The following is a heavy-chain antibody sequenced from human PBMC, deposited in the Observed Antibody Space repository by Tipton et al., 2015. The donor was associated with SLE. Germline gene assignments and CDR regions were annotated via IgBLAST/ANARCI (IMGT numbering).Heavy chain of an antibody. CDR3: ANDYGGSRGYDNCFDP. V-gene: IGHV4-59*01. CDR2: IHHSGST. J-gene: IGHJ5*02. Sequence: TLSLTCTVSGGSISSYYWSWIRQPPGKGLEWIGYIHHSGSTNYNPSLKSRVTISADTSKNQFSLKVSSVTAADSAVYYCANDYGGSRGYDNCFDPWGQGILVTVSS. CDR1: GGSISSYY. D-gene: IGHD5-12*01.